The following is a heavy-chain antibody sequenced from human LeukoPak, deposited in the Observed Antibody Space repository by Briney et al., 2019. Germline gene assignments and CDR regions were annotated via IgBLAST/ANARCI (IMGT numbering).Heavy chain of an antibody. CDR3: ARNTYYDFWSGYWDNWFDP. Sequence: PGGSLRLSCAASGFTFSSYAMSWVRQAPGKGLEWVSATSGSGGSTYYADSVKGRFTISRDNSKNTLYLQMNSLRAEDTAVYYCARNTYYDFWSGYWDNWFDPWGQGTLVTVSS. V-gene: IGHV3-23*01. J-gene: IGHJ5*02. CDR1: GFTFSSYA. D-gene: IGHD3-3*01. CDR2: TSGSGGST.